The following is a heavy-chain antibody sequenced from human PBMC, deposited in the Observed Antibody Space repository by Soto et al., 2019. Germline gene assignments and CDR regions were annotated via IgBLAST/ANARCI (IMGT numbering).Heavy chain of an antibody. CDR3: ARGNYYYYYSMDV. J-gene: IGHJ6*03. CDR1: GFTFSSYW. CDR2: IKQDGSEK. Sequence: EVQLVESGGGLVQPGGSLRLSCAASGFTFSSYWMSWVRQAPGKGLEWVANIKQDGSEKYYVDSVKGRFTISRDNAKNSLYLQMNSLRAEDTAVYYCARGNYYYYYSMDVWGKGTTVTVSS. V-gene: IGHV3-7*01.